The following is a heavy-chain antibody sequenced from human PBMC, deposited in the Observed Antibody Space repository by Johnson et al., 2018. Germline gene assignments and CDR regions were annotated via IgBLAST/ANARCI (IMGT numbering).Heavy chain of an antibody. Sequence: QLVQSGGGVVQPGRSLRLSCAASGFTFSSYWMHWVRQAPGKGLEWVSPISGSGGSTYYADSVKGRFTISRDNSKNSLYLQMNSLRAEDTALYYCAGRVDAFDIWGQGTMVTVSS. CDR1: GFTFSSYW. CDR2: ISGSGGST. V-gene: IGHV3-43*02. J-gene: IGHJ3*02. CDR3: AGRVDAFDI.